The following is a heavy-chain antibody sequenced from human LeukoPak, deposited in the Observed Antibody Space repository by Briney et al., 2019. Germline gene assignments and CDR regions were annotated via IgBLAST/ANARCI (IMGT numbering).Heavy chain of an antibody. Sequence: GGSLRLSCAASGFSFSGYSINWVRQAPGKGLEWVSSISPSSSYIYYADSVKGRFTISRDNAKNSLYLQMNSLRAEDTAVCYCARGRGCSSMSCYPDYWGQGTLVTVSS. J-gene: IGHJ4*02. CDR3: ARGRGCSSMSCYPDY. CDR1: GFSFSGYS. CDR2: ISPSSSYI. V-gene: IGHV3-21*01. D-gene: IGHD2-2*01.